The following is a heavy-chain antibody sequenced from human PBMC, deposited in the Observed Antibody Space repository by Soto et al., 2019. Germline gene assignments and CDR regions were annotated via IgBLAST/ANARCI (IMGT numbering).Heavy chain of an antibody. CDR3: ARPPFANYDFWSGYYTPDYWYFDL. V-gene: IGHV4-34*01. CDR2: INHSGST. CDR1: GGSFSGYY. J-gene: IGHJ2*01. D-gene: IGHD3-3*01. Sequence: QVQLQQWGAGLLKPSETLSLTCAVYGGSFSGYYWSWIRQPPGKGLEWIGEINHSGSTNYNPSLTSRVTISVDTSKNQFSLKLSSVTAADTAVYYCARPPFANYDFWSGYYTPDYWYFDLWGRGTLVTVSS.